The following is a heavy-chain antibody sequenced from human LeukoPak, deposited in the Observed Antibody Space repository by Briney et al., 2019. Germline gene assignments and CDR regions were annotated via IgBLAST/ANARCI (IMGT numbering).Heavy chain of an antibody. J-gene: IGHJ5*02. CDR3: AKDRWTIFGVSSGVGWFDP. CDR1: GFTFDDYA. V-gene: IGHV3-9*01. CDR2: ISSNSDAV. Sequence: GGSLRLSCAASGFTFDDYAMRWVRQRPGKGLEWVSGISSNSDAVAYADSLKGRFTISRDNAKNSLYLQMNSLRDEDTAFYYCAKDRWTIFGVSSGVGWFDPWGQGTLVSVSS. D-gene: IGHD3-3*01.